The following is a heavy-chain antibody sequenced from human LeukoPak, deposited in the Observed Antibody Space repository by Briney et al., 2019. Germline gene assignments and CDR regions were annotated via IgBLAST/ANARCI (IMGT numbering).Heavy chain of an antibody. CDR1: GYTFTGYY. Sequence: ASVKVSCKASGYTFTGYYMHWVRQAPGQGLEWMGRINPNSGGTNYAQKFQGRVTMTRDTSISTAYMELSRLRSDDTAVYYCAKIVDYYDSSGYYFDYWGQGTLVTVPS. CDR2: INPNSGGT. V-gene: IGHV1-2*06. D-gene: IGHD3-22*01. J-gene: IGHJ4*02. CDR3: AKIVDYYDSSGYYFDY.